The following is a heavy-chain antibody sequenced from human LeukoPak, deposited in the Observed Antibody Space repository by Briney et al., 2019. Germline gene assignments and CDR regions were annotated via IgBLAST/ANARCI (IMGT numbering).Heavy chain of an antibody. CDR2: IYYSGST. Sequence: SETLSLTCTVSGGSISSSSYYWGWIRQPPGKGLEWIGSIYYSGSTYYNPSLKSRVTISVDTSKNQFSLKLSSVTAADTAVYYCARANAIFGVVKNLAWFDPWGQGTLVTVSS. J-gene: IGHJ5*02. V-gene: IGHV4-39*07. CDR1: GGSISSSSYY. CDR3: ARANAIFGVVKNLAWFDP. D-gene: IGHD3-3*01.